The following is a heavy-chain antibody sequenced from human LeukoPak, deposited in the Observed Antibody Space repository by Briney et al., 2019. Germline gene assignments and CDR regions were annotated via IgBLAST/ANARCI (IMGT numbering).Heavy chain of an antibody. Sequence: GRSLRLSCAASGFTFSSYGMHWVRLAPGKGLEWVAVISYDGSNKYYADSVKGRFTISRDNSKNTLYLQMNSLRAEDTAVYYCAKDEGYSYGIRDDHFDYWGQGTLVTVSS. V-gene: IGHV3-30*18. J-gene: IGHJ4*02. CDR1: GFTFSSYG. CDR3: AKDEGYSYGIRDDHFDY. D-gene: IGHD5-18*01. CDR2: ISYDGSNK.